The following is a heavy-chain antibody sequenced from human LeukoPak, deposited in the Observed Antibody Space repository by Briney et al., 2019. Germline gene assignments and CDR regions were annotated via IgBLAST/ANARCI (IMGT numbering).Heavy chain of an antibody. CDR3: ARGDSSSWSFKI. CDR1: GGSISSGAYY. D-gene: IGHD6-13*01. V-gene: IGHV4-30-4*01. J-gene: IGHJ4*02. CDR2: IYYTGSS. Sequence: PSETLSLTCTVSGGSISSGAYYWSWIRLPPGKGLEWIGHIYYTGSSYYNPSLKSRVTISVDTSKSQFSLKLSSVTAADTAVYYCARGDSSSWSFKIWGQGTLVTVSS.